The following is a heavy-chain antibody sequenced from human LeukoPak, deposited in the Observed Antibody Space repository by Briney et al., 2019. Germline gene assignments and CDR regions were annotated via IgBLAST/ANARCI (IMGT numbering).Heavy chain of an antibody. CDR1: GFTFSSYW. D-gene: IGHD4-23*01. J-gene: IGHJ4*02. CDR3: ARVFVSATVEPRFDY. V-gene: IGHV3-7*01. CDR2: IKQDGSER. Sequence: HPGGSPRLSCAASGFTFSSYWMSWVRQAPGKGLEWVANIKQDGSERYYVDSVKGRFTISRDNAKNSLYLQMNSLRAEDTAVYYCARVFVSATVEPRFDYWGQGTLVTVSS.